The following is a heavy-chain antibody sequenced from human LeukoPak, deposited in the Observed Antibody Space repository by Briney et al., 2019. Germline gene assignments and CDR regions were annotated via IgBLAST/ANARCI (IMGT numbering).Heavy chain of an antibody. CDR2: ISSSSSYI. CDR1: GFTFRSYA. CDR3: AGSGSQTDGDAFDI. Sequence: PGGSLRLSCAASGFTFRSYAMNWVRQAPGKGLEWVSSISSSSSYIYYADSVKGRFTISRDNAKNSLYLQMNSLRAEDTAVYYCAGSGSQTDGDAFDIWGQGTMVTVSS. V-gene: IGHV3-21*01. D-gene: IGHD1-26*01. J-gene: IGHJ3*02.